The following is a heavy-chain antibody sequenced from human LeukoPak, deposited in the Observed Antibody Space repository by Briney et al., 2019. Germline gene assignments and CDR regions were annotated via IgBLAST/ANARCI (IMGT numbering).Heavy chain of an antibody. CDR3: ARSLQLDPWGAFDI. V-gene: IGHV1-18*01. D-gene: IGHD1-1*01. J-gene: IGHJ3*02. CDR2: ISAYNDNT. Sequence: ASVKVSCKASGYTFTSYVINWVRQAPGQGLEWMGWISAYNDNTNYAQKLQGRVTMTTDTSTSTAYMELRSLRSDGTAVYYCARSLQLDPWGAFDIWGQGTMVIVCS. CDR1: GYTFTSYV.